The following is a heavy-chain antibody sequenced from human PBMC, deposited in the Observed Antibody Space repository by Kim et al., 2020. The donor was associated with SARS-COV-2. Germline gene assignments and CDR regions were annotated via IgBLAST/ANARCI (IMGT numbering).Heavy chain of an antibody. Sequence: GGSLRLSCAASGFTFSSYGMHWVRQAPGKGLEWVAVIWYDGSNKYYADSVKGRFTISRDNSKNTLYLQMNSLRAEDTAVYYCAKELPYYYDSSGYYSWGQGTLVTVSS. CDR1: GFTFSSYG. CDR3: AKELPYYYDSSGYYS. V-gene: IGHV3-33*06. J-gene: IGHJ4*02. CDR2: IWYDGSNK. D-gene: IGHD3-22*01.